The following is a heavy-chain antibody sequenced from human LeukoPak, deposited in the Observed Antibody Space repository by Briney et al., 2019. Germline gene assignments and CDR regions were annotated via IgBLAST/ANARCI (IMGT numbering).Heavy chain of an antibody. CDR3: AKERRYSSGWYDLFDY. D-gene: IGHD6-19*01. CDR2: ISGSGGST. V-gene: IGHV3-23*01. J-gene: IGHJ4*02. Sequence: GGSLRLSCAASGFTFSSYAMIWVRQAPGKGLEWVSAISGSGGSTYYADSVKGRFTISRDNSKNTLYLQMNSLRAEDTAVYYCAKERRYSSGWYDLFDYWGQGTLVTVSS. CDR1: GFTFSSYA.